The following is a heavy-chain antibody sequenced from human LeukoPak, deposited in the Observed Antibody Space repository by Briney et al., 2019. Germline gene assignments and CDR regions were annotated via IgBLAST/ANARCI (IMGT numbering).Heavy chain of an antibody. Sequence: GRSLRLSCAASGFTFSSYGMHWVRQAPGKGLEWVAVISYDGSNKYYADSVKGRITISRDNSKNTLYLQMNSLRAEDTAVYYCANAEVERMVRGVISLRRFDYWGQGTLVTVSS. V-gene: IGHV3-30*18. D-gene: IGHD3-10*01. CDR1: GFTFSSYG. J-gene: IGHJ4*02. CDR2: ISYDGSNK. CDR3: ANAEVERMVRGVISLRRFDY.